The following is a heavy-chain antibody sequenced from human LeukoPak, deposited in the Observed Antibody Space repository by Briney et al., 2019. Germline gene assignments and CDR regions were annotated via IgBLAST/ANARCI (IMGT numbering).Heavy chain of an antibody. Sequence: GGSLRLSCAASGFTFSSYAMHWVRQAPGKGLEWVAVISYDGSNKYYADSVKGRFTISRDNSKNTLYLQMNSLRAEDTAVYYCARDRQGASDYWGQGTLVTVSS. V-gene: IGHV3-30-3*01. D-gene: IGHD1-26*01. CDR3: ARDRQGASDY. CDR1: GFTFSSYA. J-gene: IGHJ4*02. CDR2: ISYDGSNK.